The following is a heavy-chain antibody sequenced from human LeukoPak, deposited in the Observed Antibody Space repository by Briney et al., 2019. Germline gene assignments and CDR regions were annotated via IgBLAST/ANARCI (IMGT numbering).Heavy chain of an antibody. Sequence: SETLSLTRAVYGGSFSGYYWSWIRQPPGKGLEWIGEINHSGSTNYNPSLKSRVTISVDTSKNQFSLKLSSVTAADTAVYYCARVLYVAAAGDYWGQGTLVTVSS. CDR3: ARVLYVAAAGDY. D-gene: IGHD6-13*01. V-gene: IGHV4-34*01. CDR2: INHSGST. CDR1: GGSFSGYY. J-gene: IGHJ4*02.